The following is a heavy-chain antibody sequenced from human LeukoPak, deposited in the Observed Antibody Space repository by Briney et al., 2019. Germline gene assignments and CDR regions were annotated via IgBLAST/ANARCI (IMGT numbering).Heavy chain of an antibody. Sequence: TASETLSLTCTVSGGSISSSTDYWGWIRQPPGKGLEWIANIYYSGNTYYNPSLKSRVTISVDTSKNQFSLKLNSVTAADTAVYYCAGLIRPGWFDPWGQGTLVTVSS. D-gene: IGHD1-14*01. J-gene: IGHJ5*02. CDR1: GGSISSSTDY. CDR2: IYYSGNT. CDR3: AGLIRPGWFDP. V-gene: IGHV4-39*01.